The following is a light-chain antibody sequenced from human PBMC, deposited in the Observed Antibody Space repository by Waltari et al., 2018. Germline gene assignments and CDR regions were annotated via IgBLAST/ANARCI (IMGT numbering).Light chain of an antibody. CDR1: KWGDKY. CDR2: QDN. Sequence: SFELTQPPSVSVSPGETASITCPGDKWGDKYVSWYQHKPGQSPVLLIYQDNMRPSGIPERFSGSNSGNTATLTISGTQAMDEADYYCQAWHTSTFVLFGGGTKLTVL. CDR3: QAWHTSTFVL. J-gene: IGLJ2*01. V-gene: IGLV3-1*01.